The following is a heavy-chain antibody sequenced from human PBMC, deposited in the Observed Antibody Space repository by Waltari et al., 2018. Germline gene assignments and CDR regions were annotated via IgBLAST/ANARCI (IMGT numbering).Heavy chain of an antibody. CDR3: AIPWAVRPGNWFDP. Sequence: QVQLVQSGAEVKKPGASVKVSCKVSGYTLPDLSMHWVRQAPGKGLEWMGGFDPEDGETIVAQKFQGRVTMTADTSTDTVYMELSSLRSEDTAVYYCAIPWAVRPGNWFDPWGQGTLVTVSS. D-gene: IGHD6-6*01. CDR1: GYTLPDLS. J-gene: IGHJ5*02. V-gene: IGHV1-24*01. CDR2: FDPEDGET.